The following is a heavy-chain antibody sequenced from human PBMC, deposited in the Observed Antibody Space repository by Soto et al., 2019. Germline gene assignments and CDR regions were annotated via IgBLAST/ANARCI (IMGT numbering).Heavy chain of an antibody. CDR1: GFTFSSYA. D-gene: IGHD6-19*01. Sequence: GGSLRLSCAASGFTFSSYAMHWARQAPGKGLEWVAVISYDGSNKYYADSVKGRFTISRDNSKNTLYLQMNSLRAEDTAVYYCARDLGAPGIAVAGTGFDYWGQGTLVTVSS. CDR3: ARDLGAPGIAVAGTGFDY. J-gene: IGHJ4*02. V-gene: IGHV3-30-3*01. CDR2: ISYDGSNK.